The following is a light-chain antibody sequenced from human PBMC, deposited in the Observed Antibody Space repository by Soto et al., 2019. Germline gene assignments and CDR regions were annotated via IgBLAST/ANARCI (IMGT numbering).Light chain of an antibody. J-gene: IGLJ2*01. Sequence: QAVVTQPASVSGSPGQSITISCTGSSDDFGAYDYVSWYQQHPGKAPKLMIYDVSYRPSGVSNRFSGSKSGDTASLTISGLQAEDEADYYCNSYTTYSSAVLFGGGTKVTVL. CDR2: DVS. CDR1: SDDFGAYDY. CDR3: NSYTTYSSAVL. V-gene: IGLV2-14*01.